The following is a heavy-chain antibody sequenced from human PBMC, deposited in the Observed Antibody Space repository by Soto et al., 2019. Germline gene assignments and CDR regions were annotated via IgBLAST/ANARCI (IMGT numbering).Heavy chain of an antibody. D-gene: IGHD3-22*01. CDR3: ARVGPWVPYYYDSSPYTFENWFDP. Sequence: PSDTLSLSCAVYGGSLWGYYWGWLRQPPGKGLEWIGSIYHGGSTYYNPSLNSRVTLSIDMTNNHVSLILNSVTAADTAVYYCARVGPWVPYYYDSSPYTFENWFDPWGQGTLVSVSS. V-gene: IGHV4-38-2*01. CDR1: GGSLWGYY. J-gene: IGHJ5*02. CDR2: IYHGGST.